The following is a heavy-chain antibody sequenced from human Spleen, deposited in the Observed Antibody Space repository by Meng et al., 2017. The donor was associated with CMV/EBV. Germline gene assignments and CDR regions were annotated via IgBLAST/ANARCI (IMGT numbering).Heavy chain of an antibody. CDR2: INPNSGDT. Sequence: CKASGSSFTAYYMHWVRQAPGQGLEWMGWINPNSGDTNYAQKFQGRVTMPRDTSISTAFMDLGSLRYDDTAVYFCAKGRTISGWFDPWGQGTLVTVSS. CDR3: AKGRTISGWFDP. CDR1: GSSFTAYY. J-gene: IGHJ5*02. V-gene: IGHV1-2*02.